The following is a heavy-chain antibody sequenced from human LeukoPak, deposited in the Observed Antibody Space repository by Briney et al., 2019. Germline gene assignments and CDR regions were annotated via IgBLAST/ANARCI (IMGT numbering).Heavy chain of an antibody. D-gene: IGHD3-22*01. CDR1: GFTFSSYA. V-gene: IGHV3-23*01. J-gene: IGHJ6*03. Sequence: PGGSLRLSCAASGFTFSSYAMSWVRQAPGKGLEWVSAISGSGGSTYYADSVKGRFTISRDNSKNTLYLQMNSLRAEDTAVYYCAKLRHYDSSGPYYMDVWGKGTTVTVSS. CDR2: ISGSGGST. CDR3: AKLRHYDSSGPYYMDV.